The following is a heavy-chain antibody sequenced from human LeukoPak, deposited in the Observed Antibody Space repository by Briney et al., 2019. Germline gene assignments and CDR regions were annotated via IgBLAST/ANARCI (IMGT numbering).Heavy chain of an antibody. CDR1: GFTFSSYG. D-gene: IGHD6-19*01. Sequence: GGSLRLSCAASGFTFSSYGMHWVRQAPGKGLEWVAVIWYDGSNKYYADSVKGRFTISRDNSKNTLYLQMNSLRAEDTAVYYCAGDIGWYRGFDYWGQGTLVTVSS. CDR2: IWYDGSNK. V-gene: IGHV3-33*01. J-gene: IGHJ4*02. CDR3: AGDIGWYRGFDY.